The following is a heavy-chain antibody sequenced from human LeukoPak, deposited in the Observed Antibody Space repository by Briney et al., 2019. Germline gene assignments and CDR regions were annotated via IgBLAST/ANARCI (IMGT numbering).Heavy chain of an antibody. D-gene: IGHD4-17*01. CDR1: GGTFSSYA. V-gene: IGHV1-69*04. Sequence: APVKVSCKASGGTFSSYAISWVRQAPGQGLEWMGRIIPILGIANYAQKFQGRVTITADKSTSTAYMELSSLRSEDTAVYYCATHDYGDPLFDYWGQGTLVTVSS. J-gene: IGHJ4*02. CDR3: ATHDYGDPLFDY. CDR2: IIPILGIA.